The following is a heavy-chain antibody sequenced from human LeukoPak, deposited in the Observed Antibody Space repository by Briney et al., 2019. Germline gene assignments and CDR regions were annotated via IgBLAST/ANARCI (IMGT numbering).Heavy chain of an antibody. Sequence: SETLSLTCAVYGGSFSGYYWSWIRQPPGKGLEWIGEINHSGSTNYNPSLKSRVTISVDTSKNQFSLKLSSVTAADTAVYYCARGRYSYGARPYYYYMDVWGKGTTVTVSS. J-gene: IGHJ6*03. D-gene: IGHD5-18*01. CDR3: ARGRYSYGARPYYYYMDV. CDR1: GGSFSGYY. CDR2: INHSGST. V-gene: IGHV4-34*01.